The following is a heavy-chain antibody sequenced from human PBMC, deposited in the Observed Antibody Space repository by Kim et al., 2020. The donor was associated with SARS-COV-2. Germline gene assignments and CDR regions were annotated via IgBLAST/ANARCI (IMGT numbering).Heavy chain of an antibody. CDR1: GFTFSSYG. CDR3: AKVGSGSYYFPASYYYGMDV. V-gene: IGHV3-30*18. D-gene: IGHD1-26*01. J-gene: IGHJ6*02. CDR2: ISYDGSNK. Sequence: GGSLRLSCAASGFTFSSYGMHWVRQAPGKGLEWVAVISYDGSNKYYADSVKGRFTISRDNSKNTLYLQMNSLRAEDTAVYYCAKVGSGSYYFPASYYYGMDVWGQGTTVTVSS.